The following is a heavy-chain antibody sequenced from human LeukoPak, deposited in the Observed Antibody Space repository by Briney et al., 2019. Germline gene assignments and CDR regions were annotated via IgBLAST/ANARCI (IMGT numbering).Heavy chain of an antibody. D-gene: IGHD1-26*01. V-gene: IGHV4-4*02. Sequence: SETLSLTCAVSGGSISSGNWWSWVRQPPGKGLDWIGEINHSGSTNYNPSLKSRVTISVDTSKNQFSLKLSSVTAADTAVYYCARGRIAISGSYAYWGQGTLVTVSS. CDR3: ARGRIAISGSYAY. CDR2: INHSGST. CDR1: GGSISSGNW. J-gene: IGHJ4*02.